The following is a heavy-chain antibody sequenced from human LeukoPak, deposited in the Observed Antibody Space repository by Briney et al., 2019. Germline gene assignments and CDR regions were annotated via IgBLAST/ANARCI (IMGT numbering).Heavy chain of an antibody. D-gene: IGHD4-17*01. CDR2: NSSSYSYI. J-gene: IGHJ3*01. CDR3: ARQRIIYGDYWDASDV. V-gene: IGHV3-21*06. CDR1: GFTFSSYS. Sequence: GGSLRLSCAASGFTFSSYSMNWVRQAPGRGLEWVSSNSSSYSYIYYADSVKGRFTISRDNAKNSLYLQLNSLRAEDTAVYYCARQRIIYGDYWDASDVCSQRTMATVSS.